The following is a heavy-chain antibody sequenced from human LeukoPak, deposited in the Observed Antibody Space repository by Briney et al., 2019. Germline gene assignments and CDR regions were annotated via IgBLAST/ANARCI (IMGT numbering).Heavy chain of an antibody. CDR1: GGSISSSNW. Sequence: GTLSLTCAVSGGSISSSNWWSWVRQPPGKGLEWVANIKQDGSEKYYVDSVKGRFTISRDNAKNSLYLQMNTLRPEDTAVYYCARERQNKDFWSGGDYWGQGTLVTVSS. CDR3: ARERQNKDFWSGGDY. CDR2: IKQDGSEK. D-gene: IGHD3-3*01. V-gene: IGHV3-7*01. J-gene: IGHJ4*02.